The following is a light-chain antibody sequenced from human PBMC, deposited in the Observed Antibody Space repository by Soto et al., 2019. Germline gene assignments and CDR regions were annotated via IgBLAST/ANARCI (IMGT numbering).Light chain of an antibody. Sequence: EIVMTQSPGTLAVSPGERVTLSCRASQSVGNNLACHQQKPGQAPRLLIYGASTRATGFPARFSGSGSGTEFTLTISSLQSEDFAVYYCQQYGGSTRTFGQGTKVDIK. CDR3: QQYGGSTRT. CDR1: QSVGNN. J-gene: IGKJ1*01. CDR2: GAS. V-gene: IGKV3-15*01.